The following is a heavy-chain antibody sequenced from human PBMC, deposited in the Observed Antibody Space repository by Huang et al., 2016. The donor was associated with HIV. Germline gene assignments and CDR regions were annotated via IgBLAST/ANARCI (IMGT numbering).Heavy chain of an antibody. CDR3: GSPPFWP. CDR1: GFTFSDSY. Sequence: QVQLVESGGNLVKPGASLRLSCAASGFTFSDSYMSWIRQAPGKGLDWISHISGNGNTLSYADSVNGLFTISRDNAKNSLYLQMNNLRAEDTAVYYCGSPPFWPWGQGTLVTVSS. D-gene: IGHD3-3*01. CDR2: ISGNGNTL. J-gene: IGHJ5*02. V-gene: IGHV3-11*01.